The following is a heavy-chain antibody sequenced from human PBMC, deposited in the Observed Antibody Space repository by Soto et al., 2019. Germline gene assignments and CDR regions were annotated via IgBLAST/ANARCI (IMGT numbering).Heavy chain of an antibody. CDR3: AREGYYSGSGSYSPPRYYGMDV. Sequence: ASVKVSCKASGYSFTTYGISWVRQAPGQGLEWMGWISDYNGNTNYEKKFQGRVTMTTDTSTRTAYMELKSLRSDDTAVYYCAREGYYSGSGSYSPPRYYGMDVWG. J-gene: IGHJ6*02. V-gene: IGHV1-18*01. CDR2: ISDYNGNT. D-gene: IGHD3-10*01. CDR1: GYSFTTYG.